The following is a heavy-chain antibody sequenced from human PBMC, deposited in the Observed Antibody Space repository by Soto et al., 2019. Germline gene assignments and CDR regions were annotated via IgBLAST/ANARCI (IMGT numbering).Heavy chain of an antibody. CDR2: ISTNGDTA. V-gene: IGHV3-23*01. J-gene: IGHJ5*01. Sequence: EVQLLESGGGLLQPGGSPRLSCAASGFTFSNYGMNWVRQAPGKGLEWVSGISTNGDTANYADSVKGRFTISRDNSKNALYMQMNGLRPEDTAVYYCAKDLSRWPHYAFDSWGQGTLVTVSS. CDR1: GFTFSNYG. D-gene: IGHD4-17*01. CDR3: AKDLSRWPHYAFDS.